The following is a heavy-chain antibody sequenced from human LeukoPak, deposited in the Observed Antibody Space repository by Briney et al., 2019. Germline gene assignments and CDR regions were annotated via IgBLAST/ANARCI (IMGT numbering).Heavy chain of an antibody. CDR3: ARVALSGSTHFDY. J-gene: IGHJ4*02. D-gene: IGHD6-19*01. V-gene: IGHV4-59*08. CDR1: AGSISSSY. CDR2: ISGSGDS. Sequence: SETLSLTCTVFAGSISSSYWSWIRQPPGKALEWIGYISGSGDSDYNPSLKSRVIMSVDTSKNQFSLNLRSVTAADTAVYYCARVALSGSTHFDYWGQGTLVSVSS.